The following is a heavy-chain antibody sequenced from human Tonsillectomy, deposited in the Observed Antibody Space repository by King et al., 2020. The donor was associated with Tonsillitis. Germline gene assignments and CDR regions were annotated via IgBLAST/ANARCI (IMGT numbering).Heavy chain of an antibody. Sequence: VQLQESGPGLVKPSQTLSLTCTVSGDSISSGTYYWAWIRQPAGKGLEWIGRIYPSGNTNYNPSLKSRVTMSVDTSKNQFSLKLSSVTAADTAVYYCAREGMSGKYVCSSYMDVWDKGTTVAVSS. J-gene: IGHJ6*03. D-gene: IGHD3-10*01. CDR1: GDSISSGTYY. V-gene: IGHV4-61*02. CDR2: IYPSGNT. CDR3: AREGMSGKYVCSSYMDV.